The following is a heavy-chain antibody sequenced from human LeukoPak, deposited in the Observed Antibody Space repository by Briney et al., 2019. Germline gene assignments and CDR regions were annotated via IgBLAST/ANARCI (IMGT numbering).Heavy chain of an antibody. V-gene: IGHV1-8*01. CDR3: AREAVGATEDAFDI. D-gene: IGHD1-26*01. CDR1: GYTFTSYD. Sequence: ASVKVSCKASGYTFTSYDINWVRQATGQGLEWMGWMNPNSGNTGYAQKFQGRVTMTRNTSISTAYMELSSLRSEDTAVYYCAREAVGATEDAFDIWGQGTMVTVSS. CDR2: MNPNSGNT. J-gene: IGHJ3*02.